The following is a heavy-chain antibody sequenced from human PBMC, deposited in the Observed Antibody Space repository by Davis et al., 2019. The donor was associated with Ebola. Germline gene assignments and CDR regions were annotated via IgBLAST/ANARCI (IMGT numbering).Heavy chain of an antibody. J-gene: IGHJ5*02. CDR2: INHSGST. Sequence: ESLKISCVASGFTFSDYYMSWIRQPPGKGLEWIGEINHSGSTNYNPSLKSRVTISVDTSKNQFSLKLSSVTAADTAVYYCARGYANWFDPWGQGTLVTVSS. CDR3: ARGYANWFDP. D-gene: IGHD4-17*01. CDR1: GFTFSDYY. V-gene: IGHV4-34*01.